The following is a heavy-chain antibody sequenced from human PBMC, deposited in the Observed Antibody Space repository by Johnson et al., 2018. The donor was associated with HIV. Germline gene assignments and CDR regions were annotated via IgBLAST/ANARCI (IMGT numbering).Heavy chain of an antibody. Sequence: QMQLVESGGGVVQPGKSLRLSCSASRFTFSNYAMNWVRQAPGKGLEWMAIISYDGSNKHYEDSVKGRFTISRDNSKNPLYLQLNNLRAEDTAVYYCASELGIRLDAFDVWGQGTVVTVSS. CDR2: ISYDGSNK. CDR1: RFTFSNYA. V-gene: IGHV3-30*03. J-gene: IGHJ3*01. D-gene: IGHD1-26*01. CDR3: ASELGIRLDAFDV.